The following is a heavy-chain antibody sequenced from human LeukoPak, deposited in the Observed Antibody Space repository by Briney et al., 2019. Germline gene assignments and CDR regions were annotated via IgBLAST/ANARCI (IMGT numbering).Heavy chain of an antibody. V-gene: IGHV3-74*01. J-gene: IGHJ2*01. CDR3: ARAATLYWYFDL. Sequence: GGSLRLSCAASGFTFSSYWMHWVRHAPGKGLVWVSRINSDGSSTSYADSVKGRFTISRDNAKNTLYLQMNSLRAEDTAVYYCARAATLYWYFDLWGRGTLVTVSS. D-gene: IGHD1-26*01. CDR1: GFTFSSYW. CDR2: INSDGSST.